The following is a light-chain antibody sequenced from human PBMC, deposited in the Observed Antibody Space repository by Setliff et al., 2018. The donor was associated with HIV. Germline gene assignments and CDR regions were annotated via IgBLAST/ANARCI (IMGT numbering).Light chain of an antibody. V-gene: IGLV2-14*03. CDR1: SSDVGGYNY. CDR3: SSYTSNARV. Sequence: QSVLTQPASVSGSPGQSITISCTGTSSDVGGYNYVSWYQHHPGKAPKLMIYDVSSRPSGVSNRFSGSKSGNTASLTISGLQAEDEADYYCSSYTSNARVFGTGTRSPS. J-gene: IGLJ1*01. CDR2: DVS.